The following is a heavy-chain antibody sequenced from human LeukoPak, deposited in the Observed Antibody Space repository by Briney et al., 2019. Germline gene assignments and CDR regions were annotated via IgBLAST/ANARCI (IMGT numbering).Heavy chain of an antibody. Sequence: ASVKVSCKASGYTFTGYYMHWVRQAPGQGLEWMGWINPNSGGTNYAQKFQGRVTMTEDTSTDTAYMELSSLRSEDTAVYYCATDSPGIAAAGPGVFDYWGQGTLVTVSS. CDR1: GYTFTGYY. V-gene: IGHV1-2*02. D-gene: IGHD6-13*01. CDR2: INPNSGGT. CDR3: ATDSPGIAAAGPGVFDY. J-gene: IGHJ4*02.